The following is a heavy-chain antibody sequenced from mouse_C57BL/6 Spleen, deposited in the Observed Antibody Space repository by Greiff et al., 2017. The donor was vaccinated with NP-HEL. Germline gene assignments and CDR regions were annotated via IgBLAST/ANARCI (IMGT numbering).Heavy chain of an antibody. J-gene: IGHJ4*01. CDR3: ARGAGTRAMDY. D-gene: IGHD4-1*01. V-gene: IGHV1-54*01. CDR1: GYAFTNYL. Sequence: VQLQQSGAELVRPGTSVKVSCKASGYAFTNYLIEWVKQRPGQGLEWIGVINPGSGGTNYNEKFKGKATLTADKSSSTAYMQLSSLTSEDSAVYFCARGAGTRAMDYGGQGTSVTVSS. CDR2: INPGSGGT.